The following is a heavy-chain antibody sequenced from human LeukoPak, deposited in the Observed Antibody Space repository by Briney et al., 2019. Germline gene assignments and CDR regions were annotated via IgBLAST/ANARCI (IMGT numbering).Heavy chain of an antibody. D-gene: IGHD3-22*01. Sequence: SETLSLTCAVYGGSFSGYYWSWIRQPPGKGLEWIGEINHSGSTNYNPSLKSRVTISVDTSKNQFSLKLSSVTAADTAVYYCARGNHYDSSGYGLDYWGQGTLVTVSS. V-gene: IGHV4-34*01. CDR2: INHSGST. CDR1: GGSFSGYY. J-gene: IGHJ4*02. CDR3: ARGNHYDSSGYGLDY.